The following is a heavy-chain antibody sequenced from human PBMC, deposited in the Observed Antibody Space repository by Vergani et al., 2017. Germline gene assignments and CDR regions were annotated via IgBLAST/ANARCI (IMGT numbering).Heavy chain of an antibody. D-gene: IGHD2-2*01. V-gene: IGHV3-23*01. CDR2: ISGSGGST. Sequence: EVQLLESGGGLVQPGGSLRLSCAASGFTFSSYAMIWVRQAPGKGLEWVSAISGSGGSTYYADSVKGRFTISRDNSKNTLYLQMNSLRAEDTAVYYCAKGPSRYCSSTSCYRYFQHWGQGTLVTVSS. J-gene: IGHJ1*01. CDR3: AKGPSRYCSSTSCYRYFQH. CDR1: GFTFSSYA.